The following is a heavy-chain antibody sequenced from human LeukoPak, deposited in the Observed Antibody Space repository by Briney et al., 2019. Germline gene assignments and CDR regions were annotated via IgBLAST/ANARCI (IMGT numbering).Heavy chain of an antibody. CDR1: GYTFTGYY. CDR3: ARDYYDSSGYYSAFDI. Sequence: VASVKVSCKASGYTFTGYYMHWVRQAPGQGLEWMGWINPNSGGTNYAQKFQSRVTMTRDTSISTAYMELSRLRSDDTAVYYCARDYYDSSGYYSAFDIWGQGTMVTVSS. J-gene: IGHJ3*02. CDR2: INPNSGGT. V-gene: IGHV1-2*02. D-gene: IGHD3-22*01.